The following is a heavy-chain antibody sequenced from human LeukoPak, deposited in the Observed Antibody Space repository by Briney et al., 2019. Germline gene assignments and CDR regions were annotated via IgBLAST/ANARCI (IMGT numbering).Heavy chain of an antibody. J-gene: IGHJ4*02. D-gene: IGHD6-19*01. CDR3: ARGTLYSGWSYYFDY. CDR2: VYYSGTT. Sequence: PSETLSLTCSVSGGSISLSYYYWGWIRQPPGKALEGIGRVYYSGTTSYNPSLKSRVTISVDMSKNHFSLRLSSVTAADTAMYYCARGTLYSGWSYYFDYWGQGSQVTVSS. CDR1: GGSISLSYYY. V-gene: IGHV4-39*07.